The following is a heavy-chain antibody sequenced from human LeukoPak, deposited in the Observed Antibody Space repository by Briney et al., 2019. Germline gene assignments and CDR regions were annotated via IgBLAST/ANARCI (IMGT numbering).Heavy chain of an antibody. CDR3: ARARRCGLNDDYGGCFDC. V-gene: IGHV3-53*01. J-gene: IGHJ4*02. CDR2: IYSGGNI. CDR1: GLTVSNKH. D-gene: IGHD4-23*01. Sequence: GGSVRLSCAPSGLTVSNKHVRWVRLAPGRGLEGVSIIYSGGNIYSADSVQGRFTISRDNSQNTLDLQMNSPRAEDPAVYYCARARRCGLNDDYGGCFDCWGQGPLVTVSS.